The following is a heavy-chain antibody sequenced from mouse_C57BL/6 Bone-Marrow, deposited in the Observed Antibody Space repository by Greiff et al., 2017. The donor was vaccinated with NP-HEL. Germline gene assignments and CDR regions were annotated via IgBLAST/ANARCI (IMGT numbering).Heavy chain of an antibody. V-gene: IGHV1-62-2*01. Sequence: VQLVESGAELVKPGASVKLSCKASGYTFTEYTIHWVKQRSGQGLEWIGWFYPGSGSIKYNEKFKDKATLTADKSSSTVYMELSRLTSEDSAVYFCARHEDPIYYDYDGYYFDYWGQGTTLTVSS. J-gene: IGHJ2*01. CDR2: FYPGSGSI. CDR3: ARHEDPIYYDYDGYYFDY. D-gene: IGHD2-4*01. CDR1: GYTFTEYT.